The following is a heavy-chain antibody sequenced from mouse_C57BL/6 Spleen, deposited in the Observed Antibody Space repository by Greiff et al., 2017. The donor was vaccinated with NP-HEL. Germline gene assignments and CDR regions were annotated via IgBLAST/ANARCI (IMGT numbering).Heavy chain of an antibody. Sequence: EVQLQQSGPELVKPGASVKISCKASGYSFTDYNMNWVKQSNGKSLEWIGVINPNYGTTSYNQKFKGKATLTVDQSSSTAYMQLNSLTSEDSAVYYCASGGISYGNYGGFDYWGQGTTLTVSA. V-gene: IGHV1-39*01. CDR2: INPNYGTT. CDR3: ASGGISYGNYGGFDY. D-gene: IGHD2-1*01. CDR1: GYSFTDYN. J-gene: IGHJ2*01.